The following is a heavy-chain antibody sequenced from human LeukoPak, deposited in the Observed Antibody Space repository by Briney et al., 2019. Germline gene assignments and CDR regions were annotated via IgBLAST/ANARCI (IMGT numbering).Heavy chain of an antibody. CDR1: GCTFSSYA. CDR3: ARQRAARLGFNDAFDI. Sequence: SVKVSCKASGCTFSSYAISWVRQAPGQGLEWMGGIIPIFGTANYAQKFQGRVTITADKSTSTAYMELSSLRSEDTAVYYCARQRAARLGFNDAFDIWGQGTMVTVSS. J-gene: IGHJ3*02. D-gene: IGHD6-6*01. CDR2: IIPIFGTA. V-gene: IGHV1-69*06.